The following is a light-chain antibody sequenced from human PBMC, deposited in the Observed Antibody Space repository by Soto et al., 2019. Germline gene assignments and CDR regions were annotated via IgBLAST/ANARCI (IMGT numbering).Light chain of an antibody. CDR2: AAS. Sequence: IQMTQSPSSVSASVGDGVTIACRSSQGISSWLAWYQQRPGRAPKLLIYAASSLQSGVPSRFSGSGSGTDFTLTNNNLQPEDFATYYCQQANSFPLTFGQGTRLEIK. CDR1: QGISSW. J-gene: IGKJ5*01. V-gene: IGKV1-12*01. CDR3: QQANSFPLT.